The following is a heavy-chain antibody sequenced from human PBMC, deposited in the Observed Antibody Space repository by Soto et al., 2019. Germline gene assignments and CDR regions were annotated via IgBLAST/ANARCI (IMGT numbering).Heavy chain of an antibody. CDR2: ISAGGDST. J-gene: IGHJ6*02. D-gene: IGHD3-16*01. Sequence: EVQLLESGGGLVQPGGSLRLSCAASGFTFSSYSMNWVRQAPGKGLEWVSDISAGGDSTYYADSVKGRFTFSRDKSKNSLYLQMNGLRAEDPAVYSCAKAGAGAEGGSYDRYGLDVWGQGTTVTVSS. CDR3: AKAGAGAEGGSYDRYGLDV. V-gene: IGHV3-23*01. CDR1: GFTFSSYS.